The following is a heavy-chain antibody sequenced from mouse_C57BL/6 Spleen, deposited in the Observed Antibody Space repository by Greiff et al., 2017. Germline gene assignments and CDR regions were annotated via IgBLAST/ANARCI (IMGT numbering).Heavy chain of an antibody. J-gene: IGHJ1*03. CDR1: GFTFSSYA. CDR2: ISDGGSYT. D-gene: IGHD2-3*01. V-gene: IGHV5-4*03. CDR3: ARRDGYYETWYFDV. Sequence: EVMLVESGGGLVKPGGSLKLSCAASGFTFSSYAMSWVRQTPEKRLEWVATISDGGSYTYYPDNVTGRFTISRDNAKNNLYLQMSHLKSENTAMYYCARRDGYYETWYFDVWGTGTTVTVSS.